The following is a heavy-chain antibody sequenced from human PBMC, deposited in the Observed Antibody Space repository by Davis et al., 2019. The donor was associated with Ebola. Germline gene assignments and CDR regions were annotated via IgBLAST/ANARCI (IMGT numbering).Heavy chain of an antibody. J-gene: IGHJ6*02. CDR2: IKQDGSEK. CDR3: ARDLVVPAAIPFYYYYGMDV. V-gene: IGHV3-7*03. CDR1: GFTFSSYW. Sequence: GGSLRLSCAASGFTFSSYWMSWVRQAPGKGLEWVANIKQDGSEKYYVDSVKGRFTISRDNAKNSLYLQMNSLRAEDTAVYYCARDLVVPAAIPFYYYYGMDVWGQGTTVTVSS. D-gene: IGHD2-2*02.